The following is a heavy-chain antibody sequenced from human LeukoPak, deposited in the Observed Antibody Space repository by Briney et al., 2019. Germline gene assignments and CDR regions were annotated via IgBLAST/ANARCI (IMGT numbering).Heavy chain of an antibody. CDR3: ARGTRNDYGDAD. D-gene: IGHD4-17*01. CDR2: IYSGGTT. V-gene: IGHV3-53*01. CDR1: GFSVSVNY. Sequence: GGSLRLSCAASGFSVSVNYMSWVRQAPGKGLEWVSIIYSGGTTYYADSVKGRFTISRDNSKNTLYLQMNSLRAEDTAVYYCARGTRNDYGDADWGQGTLVTVSS. J-gene: IGHJ4*02.